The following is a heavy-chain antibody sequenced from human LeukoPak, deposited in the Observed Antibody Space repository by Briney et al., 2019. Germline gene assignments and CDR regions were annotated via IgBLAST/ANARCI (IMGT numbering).Heavy chain of an antibody. CDR3: ANLKVVADAFDI. V-gene: IGHV3-23*01. CDR1: GFTFSSYA. D-gene: IGHD2-15*01. CDR2: ISGSGGST. J-gene: IGHJ3*02. Sequence: GGSLRLSCAASGFTFSSYAMSRVRQAPGKGLEWVSAISGSGGSTYYADSVKGRFTISRDNSKNALYLQMNSLRAEDTAVYYCANLKVVADAFDIWGQGTMVTVSS.